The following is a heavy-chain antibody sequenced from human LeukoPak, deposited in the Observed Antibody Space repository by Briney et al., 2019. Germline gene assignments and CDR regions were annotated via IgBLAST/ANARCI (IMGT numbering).Heavy chain of an antibody. D-gene: IGHD2-15*01. CDR2: IYTSGST. CDR3: ARDPMLGYCSGGSCYSSHFDY. V-gene: IGHV4-4*07. J-gene: IGHJ4*02. CDR1: GGSISSYY. Sequence: SETLSLTCTVSGGSISSYYWSWIRQPAGKGLEWIGRIYTSGSTNYNPSLKSRVTISVDTSKNQFSLKLSSVTAADTAVYYCARDPMLGYCSGGSCYSSHFDYWGQGTLVTVSS.